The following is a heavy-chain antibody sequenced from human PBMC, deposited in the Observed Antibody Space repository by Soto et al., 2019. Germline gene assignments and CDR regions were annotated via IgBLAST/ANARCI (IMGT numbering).Heavy chain of an antibody. CDR3: ARDGGYCSSTSCPLDP. CDR1: GGSISSGGYY. J-gene: IGHJ5*02. D-gene: IGHD2-2*01. V-gene: IGHV4-31*03. Sequence: SETLSLTCTVSGGSISSGGYYWSWIRQHPGKGLEWIGYIYYSGSTYYNPSLKSRVTISVDTSKNQFSLKLSSVTAADTAVYYCARDGGYCSSTSCPLDPWGQGTLVTVSS. CDR2: IYYSGST.